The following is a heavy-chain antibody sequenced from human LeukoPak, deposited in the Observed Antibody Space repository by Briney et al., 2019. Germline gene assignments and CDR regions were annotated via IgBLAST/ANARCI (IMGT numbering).Heavy chain of an antibody. Sequence: GGSLRLSCAASGFTFSSYAMHWVRQAPGKGLEWVAVISYDGSNKYYADSVKGRFTISRDNAKNTLYLQMNSLRAEDTAVYYCAKVPAQYCRSTTCYTPLDYWGQGTLVTVSS. J-gene: IGHJ4*02. V-gene: IGHV3-30-3*01. D-gene: IGHD2-2*02. CDR2: ISYDGSNK. CDR1: GFTFSSYA. CDR3: AKVPAQYCRSTTCYTPLDY.